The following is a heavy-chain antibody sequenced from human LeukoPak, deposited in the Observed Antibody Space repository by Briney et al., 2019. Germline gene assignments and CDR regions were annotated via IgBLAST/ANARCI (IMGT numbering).Heavy chain of an antibody. CDR1: GFTFSNAW. Sequence: GSLRLSCAASGFTFSNAWLSWVRQAPGKGLEWIGRIYSSGNTNYSPSLKSRVTMSVDTSKNQLSLKLDSVTAADTAVYYCVRDEDTSMARAFDIWGQGTMVTVSS. D-gene: IGHD5-18*01. J-gene: IGHJ3*02. V-gene: IGHV4-4*07. CDR2: IYSSGNT. CDR3: VRDEDTSMARAFDI.